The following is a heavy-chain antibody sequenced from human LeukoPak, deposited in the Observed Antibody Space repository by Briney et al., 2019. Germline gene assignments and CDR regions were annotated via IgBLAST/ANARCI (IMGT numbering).Heavy chain of an antibody. Sequence: GGSLRLSCAASGFTFSSYWMHWVRRAPGKGLVWISRINTDGSSTSYADSVKGRFTISRDNAKNTLYLQMNSLRAEDTAVYYCAREEALGDYNNFDYWGQGTLVTVSS. CDR3: AREEALGDYNNFDY. V-gene: IGHV3-74*01. J-gene: IGHJ4*02. D-gene: IGHD4-17*01. CDR2: INTDGSST. CDR1: GFTFSSYW.